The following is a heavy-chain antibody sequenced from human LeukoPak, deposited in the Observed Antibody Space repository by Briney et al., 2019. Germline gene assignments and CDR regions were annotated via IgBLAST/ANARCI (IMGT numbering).Heavy chain of an antibody. D-gene: IGHD2-2*01. Sequence: QPGGSLRLSYAASGFTFSSYWMSWVRQAPGRGLEWVANIKQDGSEKYYVDSVKGRFTISRDNAKNSLYLQMNSLRAEDTAVYYCARAQYQLYYFDYWGQGTLVTVSS. J-gene: IGHJ4*02. CDR3: ARAQYQLYYFDY. CDR1: GFTFSSYW. CDR2: IKQDGSEK. V-gene: IGHV3-7*04.